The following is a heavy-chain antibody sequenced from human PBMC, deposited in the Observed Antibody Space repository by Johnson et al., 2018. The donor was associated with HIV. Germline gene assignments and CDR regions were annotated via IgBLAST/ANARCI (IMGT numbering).Heavy chain of an antibody. CDR3: ARGSLPERSSGPKI. D-gene: IGHD1-14*01. CDR2: IDTAGGT. J-gene: IGHJ3*02. Sequence: VQLVESGGGLVQPGGSLRLSCAASGFTFSTYDMHWVRQATGKGLEWVSAIDTAGGTYYSGSVQCRFTISRDNSKNTLYLQMNSLRAEDTAVYYCARGSLPERSSGPKIWGQGTMVTVSS. V-gene: IGHV3-13*04. CDR1: GFTFSTYD.